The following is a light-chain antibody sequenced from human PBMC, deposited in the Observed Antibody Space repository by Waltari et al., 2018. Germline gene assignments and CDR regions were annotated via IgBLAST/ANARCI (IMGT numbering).Light chain of an antibody. Sequence: PGERATLSCRASQSVSSSYLSWYQQKPGQAPRLLIYGASTRATGIPARFSGSGSGTDFILTISSLKPEDFAVYYCQQDYNSWTFGQGTKVEIK. J-gene: IGKJ1*01. CDR2: GAS. CDR1: QSVSSSY. CDR3: QQDYNSWT. V-gene: IGKV3D-7*01.